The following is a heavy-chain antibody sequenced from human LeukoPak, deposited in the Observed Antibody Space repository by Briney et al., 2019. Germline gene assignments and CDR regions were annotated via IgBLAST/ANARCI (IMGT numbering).Heavy chain of an antibody. V-gene: IGHV3-48*03. CDR2: ISSSGSSI. CDR3: ARDSHKFDSSGYYPDAFDI. Sequence: GGSLRLSCAASGLTFSSYEMNWVRQAPRKGLEWVSYISSSGSSIYYADSVKGRFTISRDNAKKSLYLQMHSLRAEDTAVYYCARDSHKFDSSGYYPDAFDIWGQGTMVTVSS. CDR1: GLTFSSYE. J-gene: IGHJ3*02. D-gene: IGHD3-22*01.